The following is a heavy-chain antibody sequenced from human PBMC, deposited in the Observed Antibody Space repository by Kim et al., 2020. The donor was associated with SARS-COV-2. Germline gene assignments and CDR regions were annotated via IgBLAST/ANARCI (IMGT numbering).Heavy chain of an antibody. D-gene: IGHD2-15*01. CDR3: ASEDGGNPEGWFDP. CDR1: GGTFSSYA. Sequence: SVKVSCKASGGTFSSYAINWVRQAPGQGLEWMGGIIPIFGTANYAQKFQGRVTITADESTSTAYMELSSLRSEDTAVYYCASEDGGNPEGWFDPWGQGTLVTVSS. CDR2: IIPIFGTA. J-gene: IGHJ5*02. V-gene: IGHV1-69*13.